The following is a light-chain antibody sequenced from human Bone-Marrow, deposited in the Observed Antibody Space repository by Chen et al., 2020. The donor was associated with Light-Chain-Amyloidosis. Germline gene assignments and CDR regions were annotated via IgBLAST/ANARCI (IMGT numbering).Light chain of an antibody. CDR1: DLPTKY. Sequence: SYELTQPPSVSVSPGQTARITCSGDDLPTKYAYWYQQKPGQAPVLVIHRDTERPSGISERFSCSSSGTTATLTIRGVQAEDEADYHCQSADSSGTYEVIFCGGTKLTVL. V-gene: IGLV3-25*03. J-gene: IGLJ2*01. CDR3: QSADSSGTYEVI. CDR2: RDT.